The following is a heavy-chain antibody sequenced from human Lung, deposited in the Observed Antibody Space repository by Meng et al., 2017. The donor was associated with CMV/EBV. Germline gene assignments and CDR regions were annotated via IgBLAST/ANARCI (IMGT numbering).Heavy chain of an antibody. D-gene: IGHD2-15*01. CDR2: IKQDGSEE. Sequence: GGPLRPXCAALGFTSSGYWLTWVPQAPGKGLEWVANIKQDGSEEYYVDYVKGRFTISRDNAKNTLYLQMNSLRAEDTAVYYCATDCTFGSCSHTGYYSYYYGMGVWGQGTXVTVAS. CDR3: ATDCTFGSCSHTGYYSYYYGMGV. J-gene: IGHJ6*01. CDR1: GFTSSGYW. V-gene: IGHV3-7*01.